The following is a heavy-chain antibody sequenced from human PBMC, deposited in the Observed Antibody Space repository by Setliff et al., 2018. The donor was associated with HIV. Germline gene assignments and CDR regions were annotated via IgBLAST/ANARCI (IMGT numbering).Heavy chain of an antibody. V-gene: IGHV4-59*01. Sequence: SETLSLTCAVSGDSISSYYWSWIRQPPGKGLEWIGYIYYSGSTNYNPSLKSRVTISVDTPKNQFSLKLSSVTAADTAVYYCARDGDYNYYGMDVWGQGTTVTVSS. J-gene: IGHJ6*02. D-gene: IGHD4-17*01. CDR2: IYYSGST. CDR1: GDSISSYY. CDR3: ARDGDYNYYGMDV.